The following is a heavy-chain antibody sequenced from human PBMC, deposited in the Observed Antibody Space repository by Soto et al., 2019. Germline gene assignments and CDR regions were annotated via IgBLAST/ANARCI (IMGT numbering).Heavy chain of an antibody. J-gene: IGHJ6*01. CDR1: GGTFSSYA. CDR2: IIPIFGTA. CDR3: ARDQAYYHDSSGYYSYYYGMDV. V-gene: IGHV1-69*13. D-gene: IGHD3-22*01. Sequence: GASVKVSCKASGGTFSSYAISWVRQAPGQGLEWMGGIIPIFGTANYAQKFQGRVTITADESTSTAYMELSSLRSEDTAVYYCARDQAYYHDSSGYYSYYYGMDVWGQGTTVTVSS.